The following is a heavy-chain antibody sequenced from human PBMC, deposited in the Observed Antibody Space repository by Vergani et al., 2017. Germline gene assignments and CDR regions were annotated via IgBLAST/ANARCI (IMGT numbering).Heavy chain of an antibody. Sequence: QVQLQQWGAGLLKPSETLSLTCAVYGGSFSGYYWSWIRQPPGKGLEWIGEINHSGSTNSNPSLKSRVTISVDTSKNQFSLKLSSVTAADTAVYYCARRIGTGRRWFDPWGQGTLVTVSS. CDR1: GGSFSGYY. V-gene: IGHV4-34*01. CDR3: ARRIGTGRRWFDP. CDR2: INHSGST. D-gene: IGHD1-1*01. J-gene: IGHJ5*02.